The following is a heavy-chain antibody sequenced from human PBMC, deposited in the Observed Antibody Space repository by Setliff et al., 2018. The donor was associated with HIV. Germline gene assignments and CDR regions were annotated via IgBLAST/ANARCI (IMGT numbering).Heavy chain of an antibody. V-gene: IGHV3-7*01. CDR3: AKNLYRSPWSPLDY. D-gene: IGHD6-19*01. CDR2: IKQDGSEE. Sequence: GGSLRLSCAASGFTFSSYSMNWVRQAPGKGLEWVAKIKQDGSEEYYVDSVKGRFTISRDNSKNTLYLQMNSLRVVDTAVYFCAKNLYRSPWSPLDYWGQGTLVTVSS. J-gene: IGHJ4*02. CDR1: GFTFSSYS.